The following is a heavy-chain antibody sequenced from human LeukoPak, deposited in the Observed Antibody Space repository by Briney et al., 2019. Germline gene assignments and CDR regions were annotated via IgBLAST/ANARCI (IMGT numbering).Heavy chain of an antibody. V-gene: IGHV4-31*03. J-gene: IGHJ4*02. CDR1: GGSISSGGYN. Sequence: PSQTLSLTCTVSGGSISSGGYNWGWIRQHTGKGLEWIGYSYYSGSTYYNPSLKSRVTISVDTSKNQFSLTLSSVPAADTAVYYCARDRGPYSGYDSYYFDYWGQGTLVTVSS. D-gene: IGHD5-12*01. CDR2: SYYSGST. CDR3: ARDRGPYSGYDSYYFDY.